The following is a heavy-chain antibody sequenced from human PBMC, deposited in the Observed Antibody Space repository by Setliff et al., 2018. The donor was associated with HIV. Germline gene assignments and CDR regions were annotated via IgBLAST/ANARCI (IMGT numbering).Heavy chain of an antibody. Sequence: SETLSLTCSVSGGSISSGGYYWSWIRQHPGKGLEWIGYISYSGSTYYNPCLKSRVAISVDTSKNHFSLKLSSVTAADTAVYYCARGASGSYYYYYYYYMDVWGKGTTVTVSS. CDR2: ISYSGST. CDR3: ARGASGSYYYYYYYYMDV. J-gene: IGHJ6*03. CDR1: GGSISSGGYY. D-gene: IGHD3-10*01. V-gene: IGHV4-31*02.